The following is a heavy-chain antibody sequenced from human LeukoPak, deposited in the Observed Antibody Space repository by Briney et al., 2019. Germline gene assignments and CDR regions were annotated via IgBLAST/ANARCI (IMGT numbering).Heavy chain of an antibody. V-gene: IGHV1-2*02. CDR3: ASSYIAAAGPFDY. CDR1: GYTFISYD. Sequence: ASVKVSCKTSGYTFISYDINWVRQAPGQGLEWMGWINPNSGGTNYAQKFQGRVTMTRGTSISTAYMELSRLRSDDTAVYYCASSYIAAAGPFDYWGQGTLVTVSS. D-gene: IGHD6-13*01. CDR2: INPNSGGT. J-gene: IGHJ4*02.